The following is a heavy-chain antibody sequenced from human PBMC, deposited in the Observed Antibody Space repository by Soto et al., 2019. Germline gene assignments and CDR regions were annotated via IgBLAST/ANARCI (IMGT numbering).Heavy chain of an antibody. CDR1: GFTFSSYA. CDR2: ISGSGGST. J-gene: IGHJ4*02. V-gene: IGHV3-23*01. Sequence: VGSLRLSCAASGFTFSSYAMSWVRQAPGKGLEWVSAISGSGGSTYYADSVKGRFTISRDNSKNTLYLQMNSLRAEDTAVYYCATQPPLWPGPLLDYWGQGTLVTGSS. D-gene: IGHD3-16*01. CDR3: ATQPPLWPGPLLDY.